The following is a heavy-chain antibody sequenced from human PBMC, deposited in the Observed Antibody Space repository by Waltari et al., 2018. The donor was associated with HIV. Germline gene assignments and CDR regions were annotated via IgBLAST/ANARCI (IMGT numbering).Heavy chain of an antibody. D-gene: IGHD2-15*01. CDR2: IDPRGGST. V-gene: IGHV1-46*01. Sequence: QVQLVQSGAEVKKPGASVKVSCKASGYTFTSYYMHWVRQAPGQGLEWMGIIDPRGGSTSYAQKFQGRVTMTRDTSTSTVYMELSSLRSEDTAVYYCARDLGQCILGAGSCALFDYWGQGTLVTVSS. J-gene: IGHJ4*02. CDR1: GYTFTSYY. CDR3: ARDLGQCILGAGSCALFDY.